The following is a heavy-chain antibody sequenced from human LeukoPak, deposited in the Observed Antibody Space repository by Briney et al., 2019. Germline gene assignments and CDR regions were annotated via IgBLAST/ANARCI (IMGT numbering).Heavy chain of an antibody. CDR3: GRGSPRYGVTY. CDR2: IFHSGNT. V-gene: IGHV4-30-2*01. Sequence: SETLSLTCTVSGGSINSAGFSWTWICQPPGKGLEWIGYIFHSGNTYYSPSLKSRVTVSMDRSKNQFSLKLTSVTAADTAVYFCGRGSPRYGVTYWGQGTLVTVSS. J-gene: IGHJ4*02. CDR1: GGSINSAGFS. D-gene: IGHD4-17*01.